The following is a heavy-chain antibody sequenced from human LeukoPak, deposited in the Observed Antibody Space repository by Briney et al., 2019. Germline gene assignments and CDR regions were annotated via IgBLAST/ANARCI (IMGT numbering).Heavy chain of an antibody. J-gene: IGHJ4*02. D-gene: IGHD3-3*01. CDR3: ARTPFWSGHNY. CDR1: GGSITNLDYY. Sequence: SQTLSLTCTVSGGSITNLDYYWTWIRQPAGKRLEWIGRIYTSGGTNYNPSLKSRVTISVDTSKNQFSLKLSSVTAADTAVYYCARTPFWSGHNYWSQGILVTVSS. CDR2: IYTSGGT. V-gene: IGHV4-61*02.